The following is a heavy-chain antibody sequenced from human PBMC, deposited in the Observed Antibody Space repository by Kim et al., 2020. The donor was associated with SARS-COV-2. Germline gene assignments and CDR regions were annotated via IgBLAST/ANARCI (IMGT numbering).Heavy chain of an antibody. CDR1: GFTFSSYE. V-gene: IGHV3-48*03. CDR3: ARDKPPITIFGLVIGHFDI. D-gene: IGHD3-3*01. CDR2: ISSSGSTI. Sequence: GGSLRLSCAASGFTFSSYEMNWVRQAPGKGLEWVSYISSSGSTIYYADSVKGRFTISRDNAKNSLCLQMNSLRAEDTAVYYCARDKPPITIFGLVIGHFDIWGQGTMVTVSS. J-gene: IGHJ3*02.